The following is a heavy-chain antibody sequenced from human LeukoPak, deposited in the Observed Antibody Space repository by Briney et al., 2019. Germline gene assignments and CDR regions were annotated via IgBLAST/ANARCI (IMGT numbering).Heavy chain of an antibody. CDR2: IYYSGST. CDR3: ARSITSSWYGDFQH. CDR1: GGSMSGYF. V-gene: IGHV4-59*01. D-gene: IGHD6-13*01. Sequence: SETLSLTCTVSGGSMSGYFWSWIRQPPGKGLEWIGYIYYSGSTNYNPSLKSRVTISVDTSKNQFSLKLSSVTAADTAVCYCARSITSSWYGDFQHWGQGTLVTVSS. J-gene: IGHJ1*01.